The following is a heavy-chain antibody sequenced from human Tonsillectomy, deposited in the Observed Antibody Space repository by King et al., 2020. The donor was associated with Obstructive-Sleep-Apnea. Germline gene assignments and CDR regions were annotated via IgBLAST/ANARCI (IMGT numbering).Heavy chain of an antibody. D-gene: IGHD2-8*02. V-gene: IGHV3-7*01. CDR2: IRQVESEK. Sequence: VQLVESGGGLVQPGGSLRLSCAASGFTFSSYWMNWVRQAPGKGLEWVANIRQVESEKYYADSVKGRFTISRDNAKNSLYLQMNNLRAEDTAVYYCARDPEIVLKSIPFDALDFWGQGTMVSVSS. CDR3: ARDPEIVLKSIPFDALDF. CDR1: GFTFSSYW. J-gene: IGHJ3*01.